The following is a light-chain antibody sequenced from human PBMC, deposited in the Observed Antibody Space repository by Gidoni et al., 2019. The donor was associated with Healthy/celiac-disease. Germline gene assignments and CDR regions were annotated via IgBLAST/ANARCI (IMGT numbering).Light chain of an antibody. CDR3: QQYYSTPPYT. CDR2: WAS. Sequence: DIVMTQSPDSLAVSLGERATINCKSSKSVLYSSNNKNYLAWYQQKPGQPPKLLIYWASTREYGVPDRFSGGGSGTDFTLTISSLQAEDVAVYYCQQYYSTPPYTFGQGTKLEIK. J-gene: IGKJ2*01. V-gene: IGKV4-1*01. CDR1: KSVLYSSNNKNY.